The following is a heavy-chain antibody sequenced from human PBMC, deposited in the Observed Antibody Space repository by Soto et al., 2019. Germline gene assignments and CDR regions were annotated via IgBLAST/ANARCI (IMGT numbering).Heavy chain of an antibody. CDR3: ARGWGDSYGYALDI. J-gene: IGHJ3*02. D-gene: IGHD5-18*01. Sequence: QLQLQESGPGLVKPSETLSLTCTVSGCSIRSSSSSRGWIRQPPGTGLEWIASLYYSGSTYYNPSLKSPVTISVDPSKDPVPLYVSSVAASDTAVYYGARGWGDSYGYALDIGSQVTGVTVCS. V-gene: IGHV4-39*02. CDR2: LYYSGST. CDR1: GCSIRSSSSS.